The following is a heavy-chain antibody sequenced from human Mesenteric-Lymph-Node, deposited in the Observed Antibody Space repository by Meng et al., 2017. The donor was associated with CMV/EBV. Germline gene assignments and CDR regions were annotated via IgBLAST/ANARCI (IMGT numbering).Heavy chain of an antibody. D-gene: IGHD3-10*01. CDR3: ARVFYFGSGSFPFDY. CDR2: IYYSGST. CDR1: GGSVSSGDYY. Sequence: SETLSLTCTVSGGSVSSGDYYWSWIRQPPGKGLEWIGYIYYSGSTNYTPSLKSRVTMSLDTSKNQFSLKLTSVSATDTAVYYCARVFYFGSGSFPFDYWGRGTVVTVSS. J-gene: IGHJ4*02. V-gene: IGHV4-61*08.